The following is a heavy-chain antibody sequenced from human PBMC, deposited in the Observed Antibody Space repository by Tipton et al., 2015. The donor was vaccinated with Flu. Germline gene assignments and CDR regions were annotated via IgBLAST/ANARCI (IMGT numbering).Heavy chain of an antibody. J-gene: IGHJ5*02. Sequence: LSLTCAVSGDSISSDYYWGWIRQFPGKGLEWIWTVSRPGSTIYNPSLKSRVTTSIDRSQNQFPLNLKSVTAGDLAVYYCARRDYSNYVSDPKSWFDPWGQGTLVAVSS. CDR3: ARRDYSNYVSDPKSWFDP. CDR2: VSRPGST. CDR1: GDSISSDYY. V-gene: IGHV4-38-2*01. D-gene: IGHD4-11*01.